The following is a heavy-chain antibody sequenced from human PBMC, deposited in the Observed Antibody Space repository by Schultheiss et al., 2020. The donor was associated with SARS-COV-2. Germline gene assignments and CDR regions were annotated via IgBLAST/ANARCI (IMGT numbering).Heavy chain of an antibody. Sequence: GGSLRLSCAASGFTFSDYYMSWVRQAPGKGLEWVSSISSSSSYIYYADSVKGRFTISRDNAKNSLYLQMNSLRAEDTAVYYCARDYQGANYYDSYYGMDVWGQGTTVTVSS. CDR3: ARDYQGANYYDSYYGMDV. CDR1: GFTFSDYY. V-gene: IGHV3-21*04. CDR2: ISSSSSYI. D-gene: IGHD3-10*01. J-gene: IGHJ6*02.